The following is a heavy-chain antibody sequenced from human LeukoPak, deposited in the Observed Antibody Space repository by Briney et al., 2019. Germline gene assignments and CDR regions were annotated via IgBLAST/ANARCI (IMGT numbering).Heavy chain of an antibody. CDR2: ISDSGGST. CDR1: RFTFSSYA. Sequence: PGGSLRLSCAASRFTFSSYAMSWVRQAPGKGLEWVSVISDSGGSTYYADSVKGRFTISRDNSKNTLYLQMNSLRAEDTAVYYCAKKTKTVAGTPTEFDYWGQGTLVTVSS. J-gene: IGHJ4*02. V-gene: IGHV3-23*01. CDR3: AKKTKTVAGTPTEFDY. D-gene: IGHD6-19*01.